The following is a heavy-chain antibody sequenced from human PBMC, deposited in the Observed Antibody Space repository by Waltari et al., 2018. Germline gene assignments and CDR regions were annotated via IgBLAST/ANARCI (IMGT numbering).Heavy chain of an antibody. CDR2: IDPNIGDT. CDR3: VKVAKGSHTYYSFDN. CDR1: GYTFVAFN. J-gene: IGHJ4*02. Sequence: QVHLVQSGAEVKKPGASVNVSCRASGYTFVAFNMHWVRLVPGQGLEWMGRIDPNIGDTTYPQKFQGRITMTRDTSISTAFMELSGLRSDDTAIYYCVKVAKGSHTYYSFDNWGQGTLVTVSS. D-gene: IGHD3-22*01. V-gene: IGHV1-2*02.